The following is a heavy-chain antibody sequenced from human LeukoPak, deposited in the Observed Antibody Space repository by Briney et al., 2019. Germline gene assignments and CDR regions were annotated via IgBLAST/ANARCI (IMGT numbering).Heavy chain of an antibody. J-gene: IGHJ4*02. CDR2: ISYDGSNK. V-gene: IGHV3-30*03. CDR1: GFTFSSYG. Sequence: GGSLRLSCAASGFTFSSYGMHWVRQAPGKGLEWVAVISYDGSNKYYADSVKGRFTISRDNAKNSLYLQMNSLRDEDTAVYYCARAPAYYSTWNGVNYWGQGTQVTVSS. D-gene: IGHD6-13*01. CDR3: ARAPAYYSTWNGVNY.